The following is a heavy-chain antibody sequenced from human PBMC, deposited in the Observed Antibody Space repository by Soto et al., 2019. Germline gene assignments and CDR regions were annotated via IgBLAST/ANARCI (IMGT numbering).Heavy chain of an antibody. CDR2: ISYDGSNK. D-gene: IGHD4-17*01. CDR1: GFTFSSYA. V-gene: IGHV3-30-3*01. J-gene: IGHJ6*02. Sequence: QVQLVESVGGVVQPGRSLRLSCSASGFTFSSYAMHWVRQAPGKGLEWVAVISYDGSNKYYVESVKGRCTISRDNSKNSLYLHMNSLRAEDTAVYYCATPDYGDYPDYYYGMDVWGQGTTVTVSS. CDR3: ATPDYGDYPDYYYGMDV.